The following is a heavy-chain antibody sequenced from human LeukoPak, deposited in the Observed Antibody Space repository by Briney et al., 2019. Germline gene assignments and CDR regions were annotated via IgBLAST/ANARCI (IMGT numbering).Heavy chain of an antibody. CDR3: ARVRSYDFWGAFDI. CDR2: INPNSGGT. Sequence: GASVKVSCKASGYTFTGYYMHWVRQAPGQGLEWMGWINPNSGGTNYAQKFQGRVTMTRDTSISTAYMELSRLRSDDTAVYYCARVRSYDFWGAFDIWGQGTMVTVSS. D-gene: IGHD3-3*01. CDR1: GYTFTGYY. V-gene: IGHV1-2*02. J-gene: IGHJ3*02.